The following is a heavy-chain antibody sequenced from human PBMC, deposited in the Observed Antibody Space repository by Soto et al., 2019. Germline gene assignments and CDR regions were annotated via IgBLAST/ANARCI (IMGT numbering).Heavy chain of an antibody. D-gene: IGHD3-3*01. Sequence: GGSLRLSCAASGFTFSSSAMSWVRQAPGKGLEWVSAISGSGGSTYYADSVKGRFTISRDNSKNTLYLQMNSLRAEDTAVYYCAKGRDGYYDFWRGYYRDYWGQGTLVTVSS. V-gene: IGHV3-23*01. J-gene: IGHJ4*02. CDR2: ISGSGGST. CDR1: GFTFSSSA. CDR3: AKGRDGYYDFWRGYYRDY.